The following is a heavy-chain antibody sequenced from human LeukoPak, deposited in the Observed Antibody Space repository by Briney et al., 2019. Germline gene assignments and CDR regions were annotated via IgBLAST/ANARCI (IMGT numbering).Heavy chain of an antibody. J-gene: IGHJ4*02. CDR2: IYYSGST. D-gene: IGHD1-26*01. CDR1: GGSISDHY. Sequence: SSETLSLTRTVSGGSISDHYWNWIRQPPGKGLEWIGYIYYSGSTNYNPPLKSRVTISVDTSKNQFSLRLSSVRSADTAVYYCASSTWEGGGFDYWGQGTLVTVSP. V-gene: IGHV4-59*11. CDR3: ASSTWEGGGFDY.